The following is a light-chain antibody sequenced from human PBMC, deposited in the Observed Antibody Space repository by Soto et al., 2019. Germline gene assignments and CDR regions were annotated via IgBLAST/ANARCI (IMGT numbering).Light chain of an antibody. V-gene: IGLV2-14*03. CDR1: SSDVGGYDY. CDR3: SSYSSSATNYV. CDR2: DVN. J-gene: IGLJ1*01. Sequence: QSVLTQPASVSGSPGQWITISCTGTSSDVGGYDYVSWYQQHPGKAPKVIIYDVNNRPSGVSSRFSGSKSGNTASLSISGLQAEDEADYYCSSYSSSATNYVFGSGTKLTVL.